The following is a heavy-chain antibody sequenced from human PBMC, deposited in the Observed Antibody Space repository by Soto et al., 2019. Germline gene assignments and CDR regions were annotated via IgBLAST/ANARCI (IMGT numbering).Heavy chain of an antibody. Sequence: ETLSLSCIVSGVSISSNYWSWIRQPPGQGLEWIGYIHYSGSTNFNPSLKNRVIMSVDTSKNQFSLRLSSVTAADTAVYYCARSYPNTIFGVVPSRGLDVWGQGATVTVSS. D-gene: IGHD3-3*01. CDR1: GVSISSNY. J-gene: IGHJ6*02. V-gene: IGHV4-59*01. CDR3: ARSYPNTIFGVVPSRGLDV. CDR2: IHYSGST.